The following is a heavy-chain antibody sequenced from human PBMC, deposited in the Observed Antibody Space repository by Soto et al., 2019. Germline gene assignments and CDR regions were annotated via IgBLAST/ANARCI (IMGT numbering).Heavy chain of an antibody. CDR3: ARTAPMDAGDKYYYDF. CDR1: GGTFSTFG. CDR2: IIPFFGTA. J-gene: IGHJ4*02. D-gene: IGHD3-16*01. Sequence: SVKVSCKTSGGTFSTFGISWVRQAPGQGLEWMGGIIPFFGTAEYSQKFEDRITITADESTNTVYMDLRGLTSEDTAIYYCARTAPMDAGDKYYYDFWGQGALVTVSS. V-gene: IGHV1-69*13.